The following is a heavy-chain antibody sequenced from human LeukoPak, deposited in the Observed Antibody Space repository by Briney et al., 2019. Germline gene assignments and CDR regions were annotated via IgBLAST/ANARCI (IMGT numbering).Heavy chain of an antibody. D-gene: IGHD6-19*01. CDR2: INSDGSST. V-gene: IGHV3-74*01. Sequence: GGSLRLSCAASGFTFSSYAMHWVRQAPGKGLVWVSRINSDGSSTSYADSVKGRFTISRDNSKNTLYLQMNSLRAEDTAVYYCAKEYDLIAVAYLFDPWGQGTLVTVSS. CDR1: GFTFSSYA. J-gene: IGHJ5*02. CDR3: AKEYDLIAVAYLFDP.